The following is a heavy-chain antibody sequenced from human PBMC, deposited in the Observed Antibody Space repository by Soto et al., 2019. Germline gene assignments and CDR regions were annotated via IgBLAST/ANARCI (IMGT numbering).Heavy chain of an antibody. CDR2: IIPIFGTA. Sequence: SVKVSCKASGGTFSSYAISWVRQAPGQGLEWMGGIIPIFGTANYAQKFQGRVTITADESTSTAYMGLSSLRSEDTAVYYCARGERRFLEWLSPEYNWFEPWGQGTLVTVYS. V-gene: IGHV1-69*13. J-gene: IGHJ5*02. CDR3: ARGERRFLEWLSPEYNWFEP. D-gene: IGHD3-3*01. CDR1: GGTFSSYA.